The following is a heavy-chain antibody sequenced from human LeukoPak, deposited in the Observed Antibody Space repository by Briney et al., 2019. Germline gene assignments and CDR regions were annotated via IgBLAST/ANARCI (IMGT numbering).Heavy chain of an antibody. CDR2: ISGSGRNT. CDR1: GFTFSNYW. D-gene: IGHD5-18*01. CDR3: ARVSGTIQIWPQPFGDGMDV. J-gene: IGHJ6*02. Sequence: GGSLRLSCAASGFTFSNYWIHWVRQAPGKGLECVSAISGSGRNTYYADSVKGRFTISRDNSKNTLHLQMNSLRAEDTAVYYCARVSGTIQIWPQPFGDGMDVWGQGTTVTVSS. V-gene: IGHV3-23*01.